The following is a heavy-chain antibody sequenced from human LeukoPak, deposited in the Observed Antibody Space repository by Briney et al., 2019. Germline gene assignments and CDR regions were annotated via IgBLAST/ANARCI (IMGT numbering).Heavy chain of an antibody. CDR2: IYSGGST. Sequence: GGSLRLSCAASGFTVSSNYMSWVRQAPGKGLEWGSVIYSGGSTYYADSVKGRFTISRDNSKNTLYLQMNSLRAEDTAVYYCARGGDGYNRYYFDYWGQGTLVTVSS. D-gene: IGHD5-24*01. CDR1: GFTVSSNY. J-gene: IGHJ4*02. V-gene: IGHV3-66*01. CDR3: ARGGDGYNRYYFDY.